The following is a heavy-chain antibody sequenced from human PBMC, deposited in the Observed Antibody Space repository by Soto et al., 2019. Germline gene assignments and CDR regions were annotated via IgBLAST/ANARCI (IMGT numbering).Heavy chain of an antibody. V-gene: IGHV1-18*01. CDR3: ARERGGYSYGDY. J-gene: IGHJ4*02. CDR1: GYTFSSYG. CDR2: FNTYNGNT. Sequence: QVQLVQSGAEVKKPGASVKVSCKASGYTFSSYGITWVRQAPGQRLEWMGWFNTYNGNTNYAQKFQGRVTMTTDTSTSPAYMELRSLRSDDTAVYYCARERGGYSYGDYWGQGALVTVSS. D-gene: IGHD5-18*01.